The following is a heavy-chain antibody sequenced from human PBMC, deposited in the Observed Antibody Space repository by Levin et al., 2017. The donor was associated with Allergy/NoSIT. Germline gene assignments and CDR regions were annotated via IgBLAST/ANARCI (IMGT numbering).Heavy chain of an antibody. D-gene: IGHD3-16*01. J-gene: IGHJ4*02. V-gene: IGHV3-7*01. CDR3: TREVVSPWTYGYSDS. CDR2: IKEDGSEK. Sequence: GESLKISCAASGFTFSTYWMAWVRQAPGKGLEWVAHIKEDGSEKNYLGSVEGRFTISRDNAKKSLYLQMNSLRAEDTALYYCTREVVSPWTYGYSDSWGPGTLVTVSS. CDR1: GFTFSTYW.